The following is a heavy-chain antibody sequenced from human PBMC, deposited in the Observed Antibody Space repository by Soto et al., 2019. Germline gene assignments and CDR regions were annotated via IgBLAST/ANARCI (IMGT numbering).Heavy chain of an antibody. CDR3: AGTIFGAGYYYYGMDV. J-gene: IGHJ6*02. CDR1: GFTFSSYE. D-gene: IGHD3-3*01. Sequence: EVQLVESGGGLVQPGGSLRLSCAASGFTFSSYEMNWVRQAPGKGLEWVSYISSSGSTIYYADSVKGRFTISRDNAKNSLYLQMNSLRAEDTAVYYCAGTIFGAGYYYYGMDVWGQGTTVTVSS. V-gene: IGHV3-48*03. CDR2: ISSSGSTI.